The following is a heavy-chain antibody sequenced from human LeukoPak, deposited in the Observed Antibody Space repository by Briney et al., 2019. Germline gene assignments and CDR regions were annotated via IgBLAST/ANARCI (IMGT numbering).Heavy chain of an antibody. CDR3: ARDAAGHSSGYFPDY. J-gene: IGHJ4*02. V-gene: IGHV1-18*01. D-gene: IGHD3-22*01. CDR2: ISAYNGNT. CDR1: GYTFTSYG. Sequence: GASVKVSCKASGYTFTSYGISWVRQAPGQGLEWMGWISAYNGNTNYAQKLQGRVTMTTDTSTSTAYMELRSLRSDDTAVYYCARDAAGHSSGYFPDYWGRGTLVTVSS.